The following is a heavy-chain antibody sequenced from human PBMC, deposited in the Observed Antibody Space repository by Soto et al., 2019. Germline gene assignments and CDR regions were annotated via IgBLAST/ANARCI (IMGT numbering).Heavy chain of an antibody. D-gene: IGHD3-10*01. J-gene: IGHJ4*02. CDR2: ISYDGSNK. V-gene: IGHV3-30-3*01. Sequence: PGGSLRLSCAASGFTFSSYAMHWVRQAPGKGLEWVAVISYDGSNKYYADSVKGRFTISRDNSKNTLYLQMNSLRAEDTAVYYCARALQKSYYGSGDYWGQGTLVTVSS. CDR3: ARALQKSYYGSGDY. CDR1: GFTFSSYA.